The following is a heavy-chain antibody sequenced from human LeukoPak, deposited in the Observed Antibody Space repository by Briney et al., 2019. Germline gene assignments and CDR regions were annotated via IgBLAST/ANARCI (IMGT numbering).Heavy chain of an antibody. CDR2: IYYSGST. J-gene: IGHJ4*02. CDR1: GGSISSGGYY. CDR3: ARDRGHDYGDYAFDY. V-gene: IGHV4-31*03. Sequence: PSETLSLTCTVSGGSISSGGYYWSWIRQHPGKGLEWIGYIYYSGSTYYNPSLKSRVTISVDTSKNQFSLKLSSVTAADTAVYYCARDRGHDYGDYAFDYWGQGTLVTVSS. D-gene: IGHD4-17*01.